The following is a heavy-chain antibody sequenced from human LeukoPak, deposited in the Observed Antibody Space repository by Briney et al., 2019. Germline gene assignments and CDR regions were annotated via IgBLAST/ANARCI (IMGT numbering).Heavy chain of an antibody. CDR2: ISSSSRAV. CDR1: VFSFSSYS. V-gene: IGHV3-48*01. J-gene: IGHJ4*02. CDR3: AKDIRASPRKAVAADY. D-gene: IGHD6-19*01. Sequence: PGGSLRLSCEASVFSFSSYSMNWVRQAPGKGLEWVSYISSSSRAVYYADSVKGRFTISRDNAKNSLYLQMNSLRAEDTALYYCAKDIRASPRKAVAADYWGQGTLVTVSS.